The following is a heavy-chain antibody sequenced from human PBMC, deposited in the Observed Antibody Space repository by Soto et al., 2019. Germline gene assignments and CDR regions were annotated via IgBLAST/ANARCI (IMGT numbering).Heavy chain of an antibody. Sequence: GASVKVSCKASGYTFTSYAMHWVRQAPGQRLEWMGWINAGNDNTKYSQKFQGRVTITRDTSASTAYMELSSLRSEDTAVYYCAGSVVVAATPPSDYYGMDVWGQGTTVTVSS. J-gene: IGHJ6*02. D-gene: IGHD2-15*01. CDR1: GYTFTSYA. CDR2: INAGNDNT. CDR3: AGSVVVAATPPSDYYGMDV. V-gene: IGHV1-3*01.